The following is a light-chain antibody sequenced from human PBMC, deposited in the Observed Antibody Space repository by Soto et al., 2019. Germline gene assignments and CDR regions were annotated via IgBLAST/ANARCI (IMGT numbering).Light chain of an antibody. CDR1: QSISIN. Sequence: EIVMTQSPATLSMSPGERATLSCRASQSISINLAWYQQKPGQAPRLLIYGASTRATGIPARFSGSGSGTDFTLTISSLQSEDFAIYYCQQYNNWPPLYTFGQGTKLENK. CDR2: GAS. CDR3: QQYNNWPPLYT. J-gene: IGKJ2*01. V-gene: IGKV3-15*01.